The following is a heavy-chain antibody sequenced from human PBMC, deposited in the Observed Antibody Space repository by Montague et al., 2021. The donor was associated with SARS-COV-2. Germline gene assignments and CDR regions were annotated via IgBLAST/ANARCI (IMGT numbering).Heavy chain of an antibody. CDR2: KYYSGST. Sequence: SETLSLTCTVSGASISSSSYYWGWIRQPPGKGLEWIGFKYYSGSTYYNPTLKSRVTISVDTSKNQFSLKLSSVTAADTAVYYCASLPSSTTICGVVQGDYFDDWGQGTLVTVSS. CDR3: ASLPSSTTICGVVQGDYFDD. V-gene: IGHV4-39*01. D-gene: IGHD3-3*01. CDR1: GASISSSSYY. J-gene: IGHJ4*02.